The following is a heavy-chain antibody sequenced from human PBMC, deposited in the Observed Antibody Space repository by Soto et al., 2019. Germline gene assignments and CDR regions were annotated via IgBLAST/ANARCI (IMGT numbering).Heavy chain of an antibody. CDR1: GGTFSSYA. CDR3: AKDRSSTSCYAFDY. V-gene: IGHV1-69*13. CDR2: IIPIFGTA. J-gene: IGHJ4*02. D-gene: IGHD2-2*01. Sequence: ASVKVSCKASGGTFSSYAISWVRQAPGQGLEWMGGIIPIFGTANYAQKFQGRVTITADESTSTAYMELSSLRSEDTAVYYCAKDRSSTSCYAFDYWGQGSLVTVSS.